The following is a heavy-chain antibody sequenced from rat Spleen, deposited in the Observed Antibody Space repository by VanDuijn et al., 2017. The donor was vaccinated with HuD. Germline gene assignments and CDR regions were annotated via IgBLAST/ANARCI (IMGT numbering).Heavy chain of an antibody. D-gene: IGHD1-11*01. CDR3: TTDSGGP. CDR1: GFTFSDYY. Sequence: EVQVVESDGGLVQPGRSLKLSCAASGFTFSDYYMAWVRQAPTKGLEWVASISYEGSSTYYGDSVKGRFTISRDNAKSTLYLQMDSLRSEDTATYYCTTDSGGPWGQGVMVTVSS. V-gene: IGHV5-20*01. CDR2: ISYEGSST. J-gene: IGHJ2*01.